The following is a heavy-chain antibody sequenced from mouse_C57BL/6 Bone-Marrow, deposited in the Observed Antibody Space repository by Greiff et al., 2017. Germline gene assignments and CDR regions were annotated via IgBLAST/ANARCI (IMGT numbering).Heavy chain of an antibody. D-gene: IGHD1-1*01. J-gene: IGHJ3*01. V-gene: IGHV1-81*01. CDR1: GYTFTSYG. CDR3: ARRDYGSSPFAY. Sequence: VQRVESGAELARPGASVKLSCKASGYTFTSYGISWVKQRTGQGLEWIGEIYPRSGNTYYNEKFKGKATLTADKSSSTAYMELRSLTSEDSAVYFCARRDYGSSPFAYWGQGTLVTVSA. CDR2: IYPRSGNT.